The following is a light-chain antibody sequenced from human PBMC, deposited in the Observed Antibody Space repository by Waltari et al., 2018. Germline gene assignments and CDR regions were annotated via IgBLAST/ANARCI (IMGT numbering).Light chain of an antibody. CDR2: GAS. Sequence: EIVVPQSPGTLSLFPGERATLSCWASHSVTNTYLAWFQQKPGQAPRLLIYGASTRAAGVPDRFSGSGSGTHFTLTISRLEPEDIAMYYCQQYADSPFTFGPGTKVELK. CDR3: QQYADSPFT. CDR1: HSVTNTY. V-gene: IGKV3-20*01. J-gene: IGKJ3*01.